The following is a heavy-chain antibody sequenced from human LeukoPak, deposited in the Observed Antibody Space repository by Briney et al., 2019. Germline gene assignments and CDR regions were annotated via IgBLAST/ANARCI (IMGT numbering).Heavy chain of an antibody. CDR3: ARVGDSGYCSSTSCYTDY. CDR2: ISSSSSYI. J-gene: IGHJ4*02. CDR1: GFTFGTYG. Sequence: GGSLRLSCAASGFTFGTYGMHWVRQAPGKGLEWVSSISSSSSYIYYADSVKGRFTISRDNAKNSLYLQMNSLRAEDTAVYYCARVGDSGYCSSTSCYTDYWGQGTLVTVSS. D-gene: IGHD2-2*02. V-gene: IGHV3-21*01.